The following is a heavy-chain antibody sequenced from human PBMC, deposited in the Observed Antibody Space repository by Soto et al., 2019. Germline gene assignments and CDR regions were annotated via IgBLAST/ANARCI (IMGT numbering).Heavy chain of an antibody. D-gene: IGHD3-10*01. CDR2: VNPIVSMS. CDR1: GDTFNFYS. V-gene: IGHV1-69*02. CDR3: ASSYGSGYRAVDY. J-gene: IGHJ4*01. Sequence: QVQLVQSGAEVKRPGSSVKVSCKASGDTFNFYSINWVRQAPGLGLEWMGRVNPIVSMSNYAQKFQGRVTMTADKSTSTAYMELSSLRSEDTAIYYCASSYGSGYRAVDYWGHGALVTVSS.